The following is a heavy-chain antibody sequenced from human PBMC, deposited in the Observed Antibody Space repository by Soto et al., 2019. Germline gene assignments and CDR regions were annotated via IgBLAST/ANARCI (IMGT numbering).Heavy chain of an antibody. CDR3: ASSGIVGREVNTWFDP. CDR1: GDSISSGYH. D-gene: IGHD3-22*01. Sequence: SETLSLTCAVSGDSISSGYHWAWIRQPPGKGLEWVASIYHSGTTYYNPSLKSRLTISIDTSKSQISLKLTSMTTADTAVYYCASSGIVGREVNTWFDPWGQGTLVTVSS. CDR2: IYHSGTT. V-gene: IGHV4-38-2*01. J-gene: IGHJ5*02.